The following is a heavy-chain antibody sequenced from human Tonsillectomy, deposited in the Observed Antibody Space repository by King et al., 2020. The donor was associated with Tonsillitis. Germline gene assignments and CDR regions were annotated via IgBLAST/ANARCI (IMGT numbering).Heavy chain of an antibody. CDR3: ARANNDCSDNLDYLDY. CDR2: ISSSGSSI. D-gene: IGHD4-11*01. Sequence: VQLVESGGGLVQPGGSLRLSCAASGFTFSTYEMNWVRQAPGKGLEWVSYISSSGSSIYYADSVKGRFTISRDNAKISLYLQMNSLRAEDTAVYYCARANNDCSDNLDYLDYWGQGPLVTVSS. V-gene: IGHV3-48*03. CDR1: GFTFSTYE. J-gene: IGHJ4*02.